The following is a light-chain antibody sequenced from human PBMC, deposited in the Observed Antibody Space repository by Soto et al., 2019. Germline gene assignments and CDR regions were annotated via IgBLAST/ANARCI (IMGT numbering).Light chain of an antibody. V-gene: IGKV3-20*01. J-gene: IGKJ4*01. CDR3: QQYGSTPLR. Sequence: EIVLTQSPGTLSLSPGERATLSCRASQSVSSSSLAWYQQKPGQAPRLLIYGAFSRTTGIPDRFGGSGSGTDFTLTISRLEPEDFAVYYCQQYGSTPLRFGGGTKVDIK. CDR2: GAF. CDR1: QSVSSSS.